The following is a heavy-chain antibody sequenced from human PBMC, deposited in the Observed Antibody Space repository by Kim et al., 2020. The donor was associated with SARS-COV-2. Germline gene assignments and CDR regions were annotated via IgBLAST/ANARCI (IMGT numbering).Heavy chain of an antibody. CDR2: IYYSGST. V-gene: IGHV4-59*01. CDR1: GGSISSYY. Sequence: SETLSLTCTVSGGSISSYYWSWIRQPPGKGLEWIGYIYYSGSTNYNPSLKSRVTISVDTSKNQFSLKLSSVTAADTAVYYCARGMVRGVIPVRYFDYWGQGTLVTVSS. J-gene: IGHJ4*02. D-gene: IGHD3-10*01. CDR3: ARGMVRGVIPVRYFDY.